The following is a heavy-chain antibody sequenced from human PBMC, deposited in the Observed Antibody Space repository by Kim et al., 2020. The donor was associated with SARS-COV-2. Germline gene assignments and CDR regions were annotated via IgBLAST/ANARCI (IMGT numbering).Heavy chain of an antibody. V-gene: IGHV3-13*01. CDR2: IGTAGDT. CDR1: GFTFSSYD. D-gene: IGHD1-20*01. J-gene: IGHJ6*02. CDR3: ARAPVYNWNYHNGMDV. Sequence: GGSLRLSCAACGFTFSSYDFYWVRETTGEGLEWVAAIGTAGDTHYPGSVKGRFTISRENDKSSLYLQMNSLRVGDTAVYYCARAPVYNWNYHNGMDVWGRGTKVTVSS.